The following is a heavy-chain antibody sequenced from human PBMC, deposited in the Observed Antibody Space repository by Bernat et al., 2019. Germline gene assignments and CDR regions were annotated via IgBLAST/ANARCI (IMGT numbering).Heavy chain of an antibody. Sequence: QLQLQESGPGLVKPSETLSLTCTVSGGSISSGSYYWGWIRQPPGKGLEWIGSIYYSGSTYYNPSLKSRVTISVDTSKNQFSLNLSSVTAADTAVYYCARDRWDYYDSSGSQDAFDIWGQGTMVTVSS. J-gene: IGHJ3*02. CDR1: GGSISSGSYY. V-gene: IGHV4-39*02. D-gene: IGHD3-22*01. CDR3: ARDRWDYYDSSGSQDAFDI. CDR2: IYYSGST.